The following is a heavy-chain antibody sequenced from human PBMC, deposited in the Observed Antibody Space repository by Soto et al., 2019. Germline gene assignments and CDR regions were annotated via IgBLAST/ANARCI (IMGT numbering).Heavy chain of an antibody. Sequence: SETLSLTCDVSNVSITSSNWWTWVRQPPGKGLEWLGKISHSGTVNYNATLRSRVTISVDKPKNQLSLKLMSVTAADTAVYYCARDYDGFDYWGPGILVTVSS. CDR3: ARDYDGFDY. CDR1: NVSITSSNW. CDR2: ISHSGTV. V-gene: IGHV4-4*02. D-gene: IGHD3-16*01. J-gene: IGHJ4*02.